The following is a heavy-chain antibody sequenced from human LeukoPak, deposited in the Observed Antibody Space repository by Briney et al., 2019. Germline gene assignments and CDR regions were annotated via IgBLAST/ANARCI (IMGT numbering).Heavy chain of an antibody. V-gene: IGHV3-30*02. CDR1: GFTFSNYG. J-gene: IGHJ3*02. CDR2: IRYDGNNK. Sequence: GGSLRLSCGASGFTFSNYGMLWVRQAPGKGLDWVAFIRYDGNNKLYADSVKGRFTISRDNSKNTLYLHINSLRAEDTAVYYCARAFRGGSGISLGELSQQSTPRAFDIWGQGTMVTVSS. CDR3: ARAFRGGSGISLGELSQQSTPRAFDI. D-gene: IGHD3-16*02.